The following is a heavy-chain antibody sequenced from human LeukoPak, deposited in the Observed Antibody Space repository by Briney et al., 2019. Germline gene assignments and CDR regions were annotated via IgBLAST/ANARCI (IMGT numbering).Heavy chain of an antibody. CDR1: GFTFSSYW. CDR2: INSDGSST. J-gene: IGHJ6*02. CDR3: ARAPEQLVQYYYYYYGMDV. V-gene: IGHV3-74*01. Sequence: GGSLRLSCAASGFTFSSYWMHWVRQAPGKGLVWVSRINSDGSSTSYADSVKGRFTISRDNAKNTLYLQMNSLRAEDTAVYYCARAPEQLVQYYYYYYGMDVWGQGTTVTVSS. D-gene: IGHD6-6*01.